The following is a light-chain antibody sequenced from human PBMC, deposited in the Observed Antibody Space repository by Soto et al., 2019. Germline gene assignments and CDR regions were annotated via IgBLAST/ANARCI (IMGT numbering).Light chain of an antibody. CDR2: GAS. J-gene: IGKJ2*01. Sequence: EIVMTQSPATLSVSPGERATLSCRANQSVSINLAWYQQKPGQAPRLLIYGASTRATGISARFSGSGSGTEFTLTISGLQSEDFAVYYCQQYNNWPYTFGQGTKLEIK. CDR3: QQYNNWPYT. V-gene: IGKV3-15*01. CDR1: QSVSIN.